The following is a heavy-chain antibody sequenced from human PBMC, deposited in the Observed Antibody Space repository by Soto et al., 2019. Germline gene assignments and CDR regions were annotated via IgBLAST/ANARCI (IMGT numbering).Heavy chain of an antibody. CDR2: ISSSSSTI. J-gene: IGHJ6*02. V-gene: IGHV3-48*02. D-gene: IGHD5-18*01. CDR1: GFTFSSYS. Sequence: PGGSLRLSCAASGFTFSSYSMNWVRQAPGKGLEWVSYISSSSSTIYYADSVKGRFTISRDNAKNSLYLQMNSLRDEDTAVYYCARAEVQLWFKEGTYYYYGMDVWGQGTTVTVS. CDR3: ARAEVQLWFKEGTYYYYGMDV.